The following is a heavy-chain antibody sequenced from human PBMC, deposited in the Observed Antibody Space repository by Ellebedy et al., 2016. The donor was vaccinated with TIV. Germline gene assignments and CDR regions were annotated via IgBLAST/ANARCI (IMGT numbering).Heavy chain of an antibody. CDR2: INSGGSDT. D-gene: IGHD2-8*02. V-gene: IGHV3-74*01. J-gene: IGHJ3*02. CDR3: AAVQYWEAVFDM. CDR1: GFIFSGYW. Sequence: PGGSLRLSCAASGFIFSGYWMHWVRQAPGKGLVWVSRINSGGSDTAYADSVRGRFTISRDNAKNTLYLQMNSLRAEDTAVYYCAAVQYWEAVFDMWGQGTMVTVSS.